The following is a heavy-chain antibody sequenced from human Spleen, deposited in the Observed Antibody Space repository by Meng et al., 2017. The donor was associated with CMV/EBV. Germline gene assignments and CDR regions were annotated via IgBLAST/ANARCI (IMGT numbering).Heavy chain of an antibody. D-gene: IGHD5-12*01. CDR2: IHYSGTT. CDR1: GGSISSGDYY. V-gene: IGHV4-30-4*08. CDR3: ARDSPGGYGYFDS. Sequence: QVQLQEAGPGLVKPSQTLSLTCTVSGGSISSGDYYWSWIRQPPGKGLEWIGYIHYSGTTYYNPSLKSRIAISLDTSKDQFSLNLNSVTAADAAVYYCARDSPGGYGYFDSWGQGTLVTVSS. J-gene: IGHJ4*02.